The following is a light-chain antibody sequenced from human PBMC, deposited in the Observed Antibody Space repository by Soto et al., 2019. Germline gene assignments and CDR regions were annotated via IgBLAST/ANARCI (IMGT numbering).Light chain of an antibody. J-gene: IGLJ1*01. CDR1: SSDVGGYNY. CDR3: SSYAGSNNV. CDR2: EVS. V-gene: IGLV2-8*01. Sequence: QSALTQPPSASGSPGQSVTISCTGTSSDVGGYNYVSWYQQHPGKAPKLMIYEVSKRPSGVPDRFSGSKPGNTASLTVSGLQAEDEADYYCSSYAGSNNVFGTGTKLTVL.